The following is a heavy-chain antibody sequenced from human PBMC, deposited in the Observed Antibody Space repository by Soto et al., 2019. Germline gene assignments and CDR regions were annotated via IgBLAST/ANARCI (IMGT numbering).Heavy chain of an antibody. CDR1: GFTFSSYG. D-gene: IGHD6-6*01. CDR2: ISYDGANE. J-gene: IGHJ6*02. CDR3: ARSTSSTLNYYYGMDV. Sequence: HPGGSLRLSCAASGFTFSSYGMHWVRQAPGKGLEWVAVISYDGANEYYADSVKGRFTIARDNSRNTLYLQMNSLRIEDTAVFFCARSTSSTLNYYYGMDVWGQGTTVTVSS. V-gene: IGHV3-30*03.